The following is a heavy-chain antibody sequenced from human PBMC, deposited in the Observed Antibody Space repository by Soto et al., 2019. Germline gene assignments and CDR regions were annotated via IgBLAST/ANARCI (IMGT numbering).Heavy chain of an antibody. D-gene: IGHD3-10*01. Sequence: ASVKVSCKASGYTFTSYGISWVRQAPGQGLEWMGWISAYNGNTNYAQKLQGRVTMTTDTSTSTAYMEPRSLRSDDTAVYYCARDLGTMVRGVIITFSPFDYWGQGTLVTVSS. CDR3: ARDLGTMVRGVIITFSPFDY. CDR1: GYTFTSYG. V-gene: IGHV1-18*01. J-gene: IGHJ4*02. CDR2: ISAYNGNT.